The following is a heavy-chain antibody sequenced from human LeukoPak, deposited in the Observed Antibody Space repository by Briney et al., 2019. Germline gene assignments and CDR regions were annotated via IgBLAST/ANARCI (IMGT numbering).Heavy chain of an antibody. V-gene: IGHV3-30*01. Sequence: GGSLRLSCAASGFTFSSYAMHWVRQAPGKGLEWVAVISYDGSNKYYADSVMGRFTISRDNPKNTPYLQMNSLRAEDTAVYYCARSALRGWQQLNWFDPWGQGTLVTVSS. CDR2: ISYDGSNK. CDR3: ARSALRGWQQLNWFDP. CDR1: GFTFSSYA. D-gene: IGHD6-13*01. J-gene: IGHJ5*02.